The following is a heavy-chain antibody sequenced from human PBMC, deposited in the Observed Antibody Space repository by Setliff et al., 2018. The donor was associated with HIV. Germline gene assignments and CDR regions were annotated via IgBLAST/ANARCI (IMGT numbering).Heavy chain of an antibody. J-gene: IGHJ3*02. CDR3: ARSFTYNFWSGLAGDAFDI. Sequence: PSETLSLTCTVSGGSISSYYWSWIRQPAGKGLEWIGRIYTSGSTNYNPSLKSPVTMSVDTSKNQFSLKLSSVTAADTAVYYCARSFTYNFWSGLAGDAFDIWGQGTMVTVSS. D-gene: IGHD3-3*01. V-gene: IGHV4-4*07. CDR1: GGSISSYY. CDR2: IYTSGST.